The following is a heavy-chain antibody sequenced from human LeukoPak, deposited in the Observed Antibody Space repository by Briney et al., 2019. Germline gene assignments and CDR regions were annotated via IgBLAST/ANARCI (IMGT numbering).Heavy chain of an antibody. J-gene: IGHJ5*02. Sequence: PSETLSLPCAVYCGSFSGYYWSWIRQPPGKGLEWIGEINHSGSTNYNPSLKSRQTMSVDTSKHQFSLKLSSVTAADTAVYYCARGGFLRRRTGVDPWGQGTLVTVSA. CDR1: CGSFSGYY. V-gene: IGHV4-34*01. CDR3: ARGGFLRRRTGVDP. CDR2: INHSGST. D-gene: IGHD2/OR15-2a*01.